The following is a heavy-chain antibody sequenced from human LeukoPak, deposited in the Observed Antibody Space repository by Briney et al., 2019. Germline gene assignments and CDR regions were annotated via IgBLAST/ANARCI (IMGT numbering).Heavy chain of an antibody. CDR1: GSSISNGGYY. V-gene: IGHV4-30-2*01. CDR2: IYHTGST. J-gene: IGHJ4*02. Sequence: SETLSLTCTVSGSSISNGGYYWSWIRQPPGKGLEWIGYIYHTGSTYYNASLKSRVTISVDRSKNQFSLKFNSVTAADTAVYYCARVRGKVGATSPDFDYWGQGTLVTVSS. D-gene: IGHD1-26*01. CDR3: ARVRGKVGATSPDFDY.